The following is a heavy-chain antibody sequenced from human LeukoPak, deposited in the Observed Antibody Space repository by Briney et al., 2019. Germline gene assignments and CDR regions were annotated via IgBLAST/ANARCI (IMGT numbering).Heavy chain of an antibody. CDR3: ARDRYGYFAPDY. Sequence: PGGSLRLSCAASGFTFSSYSTNWVRQAPGKGLEWVSYISSSSSPIYFADSVKGRFTISRDNAKNSLYLQMNSLRAEDTAVYYCARDRYGYFAPDYWGQGTLVTVSS. J-gene: IGHJ4*02. CDR1: GFTFSSYS. CDR2: ISSSSSPI. D-gene: IGHD5-18*01. V-gene: IGHV3-48*01.